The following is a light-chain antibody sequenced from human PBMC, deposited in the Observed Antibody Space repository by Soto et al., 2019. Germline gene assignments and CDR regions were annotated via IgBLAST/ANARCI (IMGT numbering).Light chain of an antibody. V-gene: IGKV3-11*01. CDR1: QSVSSS. Sequence: EIVLTQSPVTLSLSPGERATLSCRASQSVSSSLAWYQQKPGQAPRLLIYDASHKATGIPARFSGSGSGTDFTLTISSLEPEDFAVYYCQQRGNWARTLGQGTRLEIK. CDR2: DAS. J-gene: IGKJ5*01. CDR3: QQRGNWART.